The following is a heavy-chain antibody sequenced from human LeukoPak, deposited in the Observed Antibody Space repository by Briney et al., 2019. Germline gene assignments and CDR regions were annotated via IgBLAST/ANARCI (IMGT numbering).Heavy chain of an antibody. Sequence: PGGSLRLSCAGSGFTFSAYSMNWVRQAPGKGLEWVSSIGSSSTSIYYADSVKGRFSISRDNAKNSLFLQMNSLRVEDTAVYYCARGDYGDYAENFDYWGQGTLVTVSS. V-gene: IGHV3-21*01. CDR1: GFTFSAYS. J-gene: IGHJ4*02. CDR2: IGSSSTSI. D-gene: IGHD4-17*01. CDR3: ARGDYGDYAENFDY.